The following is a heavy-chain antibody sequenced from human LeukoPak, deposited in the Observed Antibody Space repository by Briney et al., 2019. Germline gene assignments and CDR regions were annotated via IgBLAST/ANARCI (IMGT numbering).Heavy chain of an antibody. V-gene: IGHV3-30*02. CDR2: IRYDGSNK. CDR3: AKDSTAPISITMVRGRWYFDY. D-gene: IGHD3-10*01. J-gene: IGHJ4*02. Sequence: GGSLRLSCGASGFTFSRYGMPWVRQAPGKGLEWVAFIRYDGSNKYYADSAKGRFTISRDNSKNTLYLQMNSLRAEDTAVYYCAKDSTAPISITMVRGRWYFDYWGQGTLVTVSS. CDR1: GFTFSRYG.